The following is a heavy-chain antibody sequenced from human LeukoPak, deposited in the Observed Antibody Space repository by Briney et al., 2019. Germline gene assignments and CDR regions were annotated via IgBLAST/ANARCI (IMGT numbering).Heavy chain of an antibody. CDR2: IYNSGST. V-gene: IGHV4-59*01. CDR1: GGSMSSYR. CDR3: ARDDRGGNLGY. J-gene: IGHJ4*02. Sequence: SETLSLTCTVSGGSMSSYRSSWIRQPPGQGLEWIGYIYNSGSTNYNPSLKSRVTISLDTSKNQFSLKLNSVTAADTAVYYCARDDRGGNLGYWGQGTLVTVSS. D-gene: IGHD3-16*01.